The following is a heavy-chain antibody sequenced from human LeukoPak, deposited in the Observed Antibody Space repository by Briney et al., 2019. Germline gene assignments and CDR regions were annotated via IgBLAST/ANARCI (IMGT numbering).Heavy chain of an antibody. Sequence: GGSLRLSCAASGFSISDYWMSWVRQAPGKGLEWVSAISVSAGSTYYADSVKGRFTISRDNSKNTLYLQMNSLRAEDTAVYYCAKAAQIFGVVMIDYWGQGTLVTVSS. CDR2: ISVSAGST. V-gene: IGHV3-23*01. J-gene: IGHJ4*02. CDR3: AKAAQIFGVVMIDY. D-gene: IGHD3-3*01. CDR1: GFSISDYW.